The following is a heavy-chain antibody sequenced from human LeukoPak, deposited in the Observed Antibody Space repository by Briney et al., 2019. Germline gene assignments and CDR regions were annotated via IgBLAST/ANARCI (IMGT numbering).Heavy chain of an antibody. V-gene: IGHV3-30*18. CDR3: AKDLQGYYGSGRVFGMDV. CDR1: GFTFSSYG. J-gene: IGHJ6*02. D-gene: IGHD3-10*01. CDR2: ISYDGSNK. Sequence: GGSLRLSCAASGFTFSSYGMHGVRQAPPKRLEWVAVISYDGSNKYYADSVKGRFTISRDNSKNSLYLQMNSLRAEDTAVYYCAKDLQGYYGSGRVFGMDVWGQGTTVTVSS.